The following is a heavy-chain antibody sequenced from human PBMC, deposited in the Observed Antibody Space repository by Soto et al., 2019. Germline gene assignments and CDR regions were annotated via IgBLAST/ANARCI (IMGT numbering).Heavy chain of an antibody. V-gene: IGHV3-30*18. Sequence: QVQLVESGGGVVQPGRSLRLSCAASGFSFSTYGMHWVRQAPGKGLEWVAVLSYDGSDKYYADSVKGRFTISRDNSKSTLYLQMNSLRGEDTAVYYCAKDRRENDYWNGYYYNYYDMDVWGQGTTVTVSS. CDR2: LSYDGSDK. CDR3: AKDRRENDYWNGYYYNYYDMDV. CDR1: GFSFSTYG. J-gene: IGHJ6*02. D-gene: IGHD3-3*01.